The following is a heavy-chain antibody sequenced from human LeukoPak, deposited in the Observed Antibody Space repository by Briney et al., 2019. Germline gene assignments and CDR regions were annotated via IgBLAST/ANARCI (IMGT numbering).Heavy chain of an antibody. CDR3: ARVGYSSGWYPLDY. Sequence: PSETLSLTCTVSGGSISSYYWSWIRQPAGKGLEWIRRIYATGSTNYNPSLKSRVTMSVDTSKNQFSLNLNSVTAADTAVYYCARVGYSSGWYPLDYWGQGTLVTVSS. CDR1: GGSISSYY. J-gene: IGHJ4*02. CDR2: IYATGST. D-gene: IGHD6-19*01. V-gene: IGHV4-4*07.